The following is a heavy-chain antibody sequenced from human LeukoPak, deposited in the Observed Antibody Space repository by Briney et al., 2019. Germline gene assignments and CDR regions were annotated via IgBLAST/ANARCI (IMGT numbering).Heavy chain of an antibody. CDR2: ISGSGGST. J-gene: IGHJ4*02. D-gene: IGHD3-9*01. Sequence: GGSLRLSCAASGFTFSSYAMSWVRQAPGKGLEWVSAISGSGGSTYYADSVKGRFTISRDNSKNTLYLQMNSLRAEDTAVYYCARGPLRYFDWPRFDYWGQGTLVTVSS. CDR1: GFTFSSYA. CDR3: ARGPLRYFDWPRFDY. V-gene: IGHV3-23*01.